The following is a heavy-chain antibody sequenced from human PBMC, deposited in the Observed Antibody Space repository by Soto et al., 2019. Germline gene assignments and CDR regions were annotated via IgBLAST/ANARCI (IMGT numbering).Heavy chain of an antibody. J-gene: IGHJ6*03. CDR2: ISSSSSYI. D-gene: IGHD2-2*01. CDR1: GFTFSSYS. Sequence: PGGSLRLSCAASGFTFSSYSMNWVRQAPGKGLEWVSSISSSSSYIYYADSVKGRFTISRDNAKNSLYLQMNSLRAEDTAVYYCARKAGNQLPFYYYYYMDVWGKGTTVTVSS. V-gene: IGHV3-21*01. CDR3: ARKAGNQLPFYYYYYMDV.